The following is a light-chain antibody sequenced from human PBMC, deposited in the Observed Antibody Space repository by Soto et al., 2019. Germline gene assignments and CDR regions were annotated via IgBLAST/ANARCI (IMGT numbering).Light chain of an antibody. CDR2: EVG. Sequence: QSALTQPASVSGSPGQSITISCTGTSTDVGDSNHVSWYQHHPGKAPKLIIYEVGYRPSGVSNRFSGSKSAYTASLTISGLHAEDEADYYCNSQTTSGIRVFGTGTKVTVL. J-gene: IGLJ1*01. CDR1: STDVGDSNH. CDR3: NSQTTSGIRV. V-gene: IGLV2-14*01.